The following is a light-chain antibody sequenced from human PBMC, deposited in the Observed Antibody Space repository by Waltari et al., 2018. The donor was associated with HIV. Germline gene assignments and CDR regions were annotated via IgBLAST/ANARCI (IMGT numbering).Light chain of an antibody. CDR2: EVN. CDR3: TSYTTRSTVI. J-gene: IGLJ2*01. CDR1: SSDIGIYNY. Sequence: QSALTQPASVSGSPGQSITISCTGTSSDIGIYNYVSWYQQHPGKAPKPLIYEVNNRPSGVSDRFSGSKSGNTASLSISGLQAEDEADYYCTSYTTRSTVIFGGGTSVTVL. V-gene: IGLV2-14*01.